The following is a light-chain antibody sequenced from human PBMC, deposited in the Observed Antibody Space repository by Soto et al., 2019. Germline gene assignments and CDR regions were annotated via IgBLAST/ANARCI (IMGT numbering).Light chain of an antibody. CDR1: QSVSRIN. V-gene: IGKV3-15*01. CDR3: QQYHNWPPGLT. Sequence: EIVMTQSPATLSVSPGERATLSCRASQSVSRINVAWYQQKPGQAPRLLIYGASTRATDNPARFSGSGSGTEFTLTITSLQSEDFAVYYCQQYHNWPPGLTFGGGTKVDIK. J-gene: IGKJ4*01. CDR2: GAS.